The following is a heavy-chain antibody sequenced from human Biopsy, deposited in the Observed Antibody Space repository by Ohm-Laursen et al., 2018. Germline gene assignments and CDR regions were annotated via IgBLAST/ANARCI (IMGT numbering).Heavy chain of an antibody. CDR2: IYPGGGT. Sequence: SETLSLTCTVSGDSIRNYYWSWIRQAAGKGLEWIGRIYPGGGTIYNPSLKSRVTMSVDTSKNHFSLNLNSVTAADTVVYYCAGIVLGPTNDAFDIWGQGTMVTVSS. V-gene: IGHV4-4*07. CDR1: GDSIRNYY. D-gene: IGHD1-26*01. CDR3: AGIVLGPTNDAFDI. J-gene: IGHJ3*02.